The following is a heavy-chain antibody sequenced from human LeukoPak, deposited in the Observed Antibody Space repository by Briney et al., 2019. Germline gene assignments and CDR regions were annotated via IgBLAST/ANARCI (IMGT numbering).Heavy chain of an antibody. CDR3: ARGTGRGYSYGYYGAFDI. V-gene: IGHV3-48*01. Sequence: GGPLRLSCAASRFTFSSYSMNWVRQAPGKGLEWVSYISSSSSTIYFADSVKGRFTISRDNAKNSLYLQMNSLRAEDTAVYYCARGTGRGYSYGYYGAFDIWGQGTMVTVSS. CDR1: RFTFSSYS. D-gene: IGHD5-18*01. J-gene: IGHJ3*02. CDR2: ISSSSSTI.